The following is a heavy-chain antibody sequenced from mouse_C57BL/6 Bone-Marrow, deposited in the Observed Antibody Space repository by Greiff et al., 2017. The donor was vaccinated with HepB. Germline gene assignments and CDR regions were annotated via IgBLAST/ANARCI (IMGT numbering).Heavy chain of an antibody. D-gene: IGHD2-3*01. J-gene: IGHJ3*01. CDR2: IYPRSGNT. CDR3: ARGRWLLLAY. Sequence: QVQLQQSGAELARPGASVKLSCKASGYTFTSYGISWVKQRTGQGLEWIGEIYPRSGNTYYNEKFKGKATLTADTSSSTAYMELRSLTSEDSAVYYCARGRWLLLAYWGQGTLVTVSA. V-gene: IGHV1-81*01. CDR1: GYTFTSYG.